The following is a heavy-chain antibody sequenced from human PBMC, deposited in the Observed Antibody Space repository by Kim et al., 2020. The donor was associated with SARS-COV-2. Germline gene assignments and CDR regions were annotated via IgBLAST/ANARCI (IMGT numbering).Heavy chain of an antibody. D-gene: IGHD6-19*01. J-gene: IGHJ1*01. Sequence: SETLSLTCTVSGGSISSGSYYWSWIRQPAGKGLEWIGRIYTSGSTNYNPSLKSRVTISVDTSKNQFSLKLSSVTAADTAVYYCARELAVAGLYFQHWGQGTLVTVSS. CDR3: ARELAVAGLYFQH. V-gene: IGHV4-61*02. CDR1: GGSISSGSYY. CDR2: IYTSGST.